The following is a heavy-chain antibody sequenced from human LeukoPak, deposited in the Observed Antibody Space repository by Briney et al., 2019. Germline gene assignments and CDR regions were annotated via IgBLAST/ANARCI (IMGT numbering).Heavy chain of an antibody. Sequence: GGSLRLSCAASGFTFSSYAMSWVRQAPGKGLEWVSAISGSGGSTYYADSVKGRFTISRDDSKNTLYLQMNSLRAEDTAVYYCANEYCSSTSCYLKDRTYYFDYWGQGTLVTVSS. CDR3: ANEYCSSTSCYLKDRTYYFDY. V-gene: IGHV3-23*01. D-gene: IGHD2-2*01. CDR2: ISGSGGST. J-gene: IGHJ4*02. CDR1: GFTFSSYA.